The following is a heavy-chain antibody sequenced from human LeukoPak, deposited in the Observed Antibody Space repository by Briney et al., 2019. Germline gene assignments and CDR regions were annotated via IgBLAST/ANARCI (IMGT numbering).Heavy chain of an antibody. CDR1: GYTFTSYY. V-gene: IGHV1-46*01. Sequence: ASVRVSCKASGYTFTSYYTHWVRQAPGQGLEWMGLINPTGGSTGYAQKFQGRVTMTRDMSTSTDYLELSSLRSEDTAVYYCARGSGLRGVPWWYYYYYMDVWGKGTTVTVSS. D-gene: IGHD2-15*01. J-gene: IGHJ6*03. CDR3: ARGSGLRGVPWWYYYYYMDV. CDR2: INPTGGST.